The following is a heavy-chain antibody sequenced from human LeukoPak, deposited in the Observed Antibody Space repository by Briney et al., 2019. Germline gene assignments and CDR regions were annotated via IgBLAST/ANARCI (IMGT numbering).Heavy chain of an antibody. CDR3: ARGPAQWLVKRDAFDI. CDR1: GGSISSNTYY. J-gene: IGHJ3*02. CDR2: INHSGST. V-gene: IGHV4-39*07. D-gene: IGHD6-19*01. Sequence: PSETLSLTCTVSGGSISSNTYYWGWIRKSPGKGLEWIGEINHSGSTNYNPSLKSRVTISVDTSKNQFSLKLSSVTAADTAVYYCARGPAQWLVKRDAFDIWGQGTMVTVSS.